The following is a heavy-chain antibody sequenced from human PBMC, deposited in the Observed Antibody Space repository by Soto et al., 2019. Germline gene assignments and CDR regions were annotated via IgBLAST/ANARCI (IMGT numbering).Heavy chain of an antibody. CDR3: AKATATGGGAFDI. J-gene: IGHJ3*02. V-gene: IGHV3-23*01. D-gene: IGHD2-8*02. CDR2: ILVGGST. Sequence: PXGCLGLSCAASGFICSSYDMSWVRQAPGKGLEWVSTILVGGSTHYEDSVKGRFTISRDGSKNTVYLQMNSLTAGDTAVYYCAKATATGGGAFDICGQRTMVTVSS. CDR1: GFICSSYD.